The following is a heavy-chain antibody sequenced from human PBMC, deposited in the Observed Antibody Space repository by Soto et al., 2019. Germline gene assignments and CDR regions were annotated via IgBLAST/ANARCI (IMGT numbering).Heavy chain of an antibody. CDR2: INAGNGNT. Sequence: ASVKVSCKASGYTFTSYAMHWVRQAPGQRLEWMGWINAGNGNTKYSQKFQGRVTITRDTSASTAYMELSSLRSEDTAVYYCASNLQTGTTNYYYMDVWGKGTTVTVSS. J-gene: IGHJ6*03. D-gene: IGHD1-1*01. V-gene: IGHV1-3*01. CDR3: ASNLQTGTTNYYYMDV. CDR1: GYTFTSYA.